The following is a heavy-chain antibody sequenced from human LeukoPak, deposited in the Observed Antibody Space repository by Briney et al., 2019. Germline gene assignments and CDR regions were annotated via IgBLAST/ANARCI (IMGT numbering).Heavy chain of an antibody. CDR2: IYHSGST. Sequence: SETLSLTCAVSGYSISSGYYWGWIRQPPGEGLEWIGSIYHSGSTYYNPSLKSRVTISVDTSKNQFSLKLSSVTAADTAVYYCARRSYYDFWSGYYFDYWGQGTLVTVSS. V-gene: IGHV4-38-2*01. CDR1: GYSISSGYY. D-gene: IGHD3-3*01. CDR3: ARRSYYDFWSGYYFDY. J-gene: IGHJ4*02.